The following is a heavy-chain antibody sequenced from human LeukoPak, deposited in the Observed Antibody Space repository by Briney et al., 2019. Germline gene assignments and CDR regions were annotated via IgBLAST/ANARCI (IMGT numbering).Heavy chain of an antibody. CDR3: ARGEGLRYFDWPQYFQH. J-gene: IGHJ1*01. D-gene: IGHD3-9*01. CDR2: ISYDGSNK. V-gene: IGHV3-30-3*01. Sequence: GGSLRLSCAASGFTFSSYAMHWVRQAPGKGLEWVAVISYDGSNKYYADSVKGRFTISRDNSKNTLYLQMNSLRAEDTAVYYCARGEGLRYFDWPQYFQHWGQGTLVTVSS. CDR1: GFTFSSYA.